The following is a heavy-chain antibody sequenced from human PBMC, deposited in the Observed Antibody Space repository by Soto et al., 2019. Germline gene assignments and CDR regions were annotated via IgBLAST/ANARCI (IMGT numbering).Heavy chain of an antibody. D-gene: IGHD3-22*01. CDR2: IWYDGSNK. Sequence: PGGSLRLSCAASGFTFSSYGMHWVRQAPGKGLEWVAVIWYDGSNKYYADSVKGRFTISRDNSKNTLYLQMNSLRAEDTAVYYCARDTNPFNYYDSSGLDYWGQGTLVTVSS. J-gene: IGHJ4*02. CDR3: ARDTNPFNYYDSSGLDY. V-gene: IGHV3-33*01. CDR1: GFTFSSYG.